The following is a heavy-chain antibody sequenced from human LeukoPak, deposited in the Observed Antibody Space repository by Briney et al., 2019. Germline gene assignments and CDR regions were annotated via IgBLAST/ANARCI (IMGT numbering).Heavy chain of an antibody. CDR3: AKDLGYSELVGYYYGMDV. J-gene: IGHJ6*02. V-gene: IGHV3-21*04. D-gene: IGHD5-18*01. CDR2: ISSSSSYI. CDR1: GFTFSSYS. Sequence: GGSQRLSCAASGFTFSSYSMNWVRQAPGKGLEWVSSISSSSSYIYYADSVKGRFTISRDNAKNSLYLQMNSLRAEDTAVYYCAKDLGYSELVGYYYGMDVWGQGTTVTVSS.